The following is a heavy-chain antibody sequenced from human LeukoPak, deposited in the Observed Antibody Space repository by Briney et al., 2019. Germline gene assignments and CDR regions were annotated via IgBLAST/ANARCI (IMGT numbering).Heavy chain of an antibody. Sequence: GASVKVSCKAPGYSFTSYYMHLVRQAPGQGLEWMGWINPKSGGRSYAQRFQGRVTMTRDTSISTAYMELSRLRSDDTAVYYCATGERLLPVAMWLDYWGQGTLVTVSS. V-gene: IGHV1-2*02. CDR3: ATGERLLPVAMWLDY. CDR2: INPKSGGR. CDR1: GYSFTSYY. D-gene: IGHD5-12*01. J-gene: IGHJ4*02.